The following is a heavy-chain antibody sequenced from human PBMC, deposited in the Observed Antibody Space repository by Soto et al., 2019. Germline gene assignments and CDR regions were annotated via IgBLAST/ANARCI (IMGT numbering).Heavy chain of an antibody. CDR1: GFTFSSYA. CDR3: AKVGSQPGDLDYYYGMDV. V-gene: IGHV3-23*01. J-gene: IGHJ6*02. CDR2: ISGSGGST. D-gene: IGHD7-27*01. Sequence: HPGGSLRLSCAASGFTFSSYAMSWVRQAPGKGLEWVSAISGSGGSTYYADSVKGRFTISRDNSKNTLYLQMNSLRAEDTAVYYCAKVGSQPGDLDYYYGMDVWGQGTTVTVSS.